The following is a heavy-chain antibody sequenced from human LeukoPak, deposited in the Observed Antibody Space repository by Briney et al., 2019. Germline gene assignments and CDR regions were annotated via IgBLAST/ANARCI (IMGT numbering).Heavy chain of an antibody. CDR1: GLSLSSYS. J-gene: IGHJ4*02. D-gene: IGHD3-22*01. CDR2: ISSSGSTI. CDR3: ARVGSGYYGSFDY. V-gene: IGHV3-48*04. Sequence: GGSLRLSCAASGLSLSSYSMNWVRQAPGKGLEWVSYISSSGSTIYYADSVKGRFTISRDNAKNSLYLQMNSLRAEDTAVYYCARVGSGYYGSFDYWGQGTLVTVSS.